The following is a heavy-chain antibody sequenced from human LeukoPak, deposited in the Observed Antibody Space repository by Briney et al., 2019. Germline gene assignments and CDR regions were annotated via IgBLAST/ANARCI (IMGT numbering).Heavy chain of an antibody. D-gene: IGHD6-19*01. CDR2: IRYDGSNK. CDR1: GFTFSSYG. Sequence: GGSLRLSCAASGFTFSSYGMHWVRQAPGKGLEWVAFIRYDGSNKYYADSVKGRFTISRDNSKNTLYLQMNSLRAEDTAVYYCATDSSEYSSGWYYFDYWGQGTLVTVSS. J-gene: IGHJ4*02. V-gene: IGHV3-30*02. CDR3: ATDSSEYSSGWYYFDY.